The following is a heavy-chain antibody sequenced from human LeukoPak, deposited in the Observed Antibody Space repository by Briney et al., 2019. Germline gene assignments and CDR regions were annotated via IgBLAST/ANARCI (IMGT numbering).Heavy chain of an antibody. CDR1: GGSISSYY. CDR2: IYYSGST. CDR3: AREGPGVVPAAMGFYYYYYMDV. V-gene: IGHV4-59*12. J-gene: IGHJ6*03. D-gene: IGHD2-2*01. Sequence: SETLSLTCTVSGGSISSYYWSWIRQPPGKGLEWIGYIYYSGSTNYNPSLKSRVTISVDTSKNQFSLKLSSVTAADTAVYYCAREGPGVVPAAMGFYYYYYMDVWGQGTMVTVSS.